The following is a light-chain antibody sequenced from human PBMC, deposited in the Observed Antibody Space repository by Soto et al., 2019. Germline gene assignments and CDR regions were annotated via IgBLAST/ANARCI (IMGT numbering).Light chain of an antibody. CDR2: EVS. J-gene: IGLJ3*02. CDR3: CSYAGILV. CDR1: SSDVGSYNL. V-gene: IGLV2-23*02. Sequence: QSALTQPASVSGSPGQSITISCTGTSSDVGSYNLVSWYQQHPGKAPKLMIYEVSKRPSGVSNRFSGSKSGNTASLTISGLQAEDEADYYCCSYAGILVFGGGTQLTVL.